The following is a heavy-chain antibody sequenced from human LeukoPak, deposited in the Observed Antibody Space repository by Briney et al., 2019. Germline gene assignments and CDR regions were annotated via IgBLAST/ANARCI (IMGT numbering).Heavy chain of an antibody. Sequence: PGGSLRLSCAPSGFTFDVYAMLWVRQAPGRGVEWFSGHRWYSGSIGYADSAKGRFTTSRDNAKNSLYLQVNSLRAEDTALYYCAKLRYASGSSYFDYWGQGTLVTASS. CDR1: GFTFDVYA. CDR3: AKLRYASGSSYFDY. V-gene: IGHV3-9*01. D-gene: IGHD3-10*01. J-gene: IGHJ4*02. CDR2: HRWYSGSI.